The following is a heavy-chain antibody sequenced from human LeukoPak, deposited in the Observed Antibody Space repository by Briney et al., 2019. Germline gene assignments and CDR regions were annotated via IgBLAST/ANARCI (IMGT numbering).Heavy chain of an antibody. CDR3: AKDLFQLGISYFDY. Sequence: GGSLRLSCAASGFTFTNAWMNWVRQAPGKGLEWVGRIKSKADGETIDYAAPVKGRFTFSRDDSKNMLYLQMNSLRAEDTAVHYCAKDLFQLGISYFDYWGQGTLVTVSS. J-gene: IGHJ4*02. CDR2: IKSKADGETI. D-gene: IGHD7-27*01. CDR1: GFTFTNAW. V-gene: IGHV3-15*07.